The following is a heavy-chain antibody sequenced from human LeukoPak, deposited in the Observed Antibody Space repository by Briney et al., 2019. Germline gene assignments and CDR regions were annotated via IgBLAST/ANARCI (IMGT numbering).Heavy chain of an antibody. Sequence: GGSLRLSCAASGCTVSSNYMSWVRQAPGKGLEWVSVIYSGGSTYYADSVKGRFTISRDNSKNTLYLQMNSLRAEDTAVYYCARVGYYDSSGSDYWGQGTLVTVSS. CDR2: IYSGGST. V-gene: IGHV3-53*01. J-gene: IGHJ4*02. CDR1: GCTVSSNY. D-gene: IGHD3-22*01. CDR3: ARVGYYDSSGSDY.